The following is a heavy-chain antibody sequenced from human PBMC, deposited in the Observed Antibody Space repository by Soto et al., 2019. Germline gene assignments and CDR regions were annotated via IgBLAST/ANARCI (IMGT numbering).Heavy chain of an antibody. CDR1: GGSIISYY. CDR2: IHHSGST. CDR3: AREVRSNTGWYWDY. V-gene: IGHV4-59*01. D-gene: IGHD6-19*01. J-gene: IGHJ4*02. Sequence: QVQLQELGPGLVKPSGTMSLTCTVSGGSIISYYWSWIGQSPEKGLEWIGYIHHSGSTLYNPSLINRATVSLDRSNNQFSLKLTSVTAADTALYYCAREVRSNTGWYWDYWGQGTLVTVSS.